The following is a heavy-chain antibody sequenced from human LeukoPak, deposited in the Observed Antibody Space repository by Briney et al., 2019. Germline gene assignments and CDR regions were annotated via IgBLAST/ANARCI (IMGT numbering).Heavy chain of an antibody. CDR2: ISAYNGNT. J-gene: IGHJ4*02. V-gene: IGHV1-18*01. CDR1: GYTFTNYG. D-gene: IGHD3-22*01. Sequence: ASVTVPCKASGYTFTNYGISWVRQAPGQGLEWMGWISAYNGNTNYAQNAQGRVTMTTDTSTSTAYMELRSLISDDTAVYYCARDYYYDTSGYYKMDYWGQGTLVTVSS. CDR3: ARDYYYDTSGYYKMDY.